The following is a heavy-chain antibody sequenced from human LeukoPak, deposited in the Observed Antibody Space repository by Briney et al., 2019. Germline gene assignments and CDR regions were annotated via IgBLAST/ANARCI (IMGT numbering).Heavy chain of an antibody. J-gene: IGHJ4*02. CDR3: ARDVTHKSIVGATYYFDY. CDR1: GYTFTSYA. V-gene: IGHV1-18*01. D-gene: IGHD1-26*01. Sequence: ASVKVSCKASGYTFTSYAIGWVRQAPGQGLEWMGWISNYMGKTNYAPKLQGGVTMTTDTSTSTAYMELRSLRSEDTAVYYCARDVTHKSIVGATYYFDYWGQGTLVTVSS. CDR2: ISNYMGKT.